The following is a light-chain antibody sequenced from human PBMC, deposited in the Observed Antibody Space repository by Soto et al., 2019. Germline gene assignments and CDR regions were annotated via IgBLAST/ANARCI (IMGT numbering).Light chain of an antibody. CDR3: QSYDSTLNGQGV. J-gene: IGLJ3*02. V-gene: IGLV1-40*01. CDR1: SSNIGAGYD. CDR2: CNT. Sequence: QSVLTQAPSVSGAPGQRVTISCTGSSSNIGAGYDVHWYEQVPGTAPKLLIYCNTNRPSGVPDRFSGSKSGTSASLAITGLQAEDEADYYCQSYDSTLNGQGVFGGGTQLTVL.